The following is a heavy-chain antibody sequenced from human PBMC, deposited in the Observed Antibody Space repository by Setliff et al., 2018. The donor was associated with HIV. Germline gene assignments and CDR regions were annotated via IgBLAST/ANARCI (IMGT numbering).Heavy chain of an antibody. D-gene: IGHD1-26*01. CDR1: GGSISSGSYY. CDR3: ARVSGATNAFDI. Sequence: SETLSLTCTVSGGSISSGSYYWNWIRQPAGKGLEWIGRIYTTGSTNYNPSLESRVTISVDTSKNQSSLKLSSVTAADTAVYYCARVSGATNAFDIWGQGTMVT. J-gene: IGHJ3*02. CDR2: IYTTGST. V-gene: IGHV4-61*02.